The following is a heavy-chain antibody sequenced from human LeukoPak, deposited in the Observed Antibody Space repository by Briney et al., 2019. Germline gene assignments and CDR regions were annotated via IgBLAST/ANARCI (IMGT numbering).Heavy chain of an antibody. CDR1: GGSISSGGYY. J-gene: IGHJ4*02. V-gene: IGHV4-31*03. Sequence: PSQTLSLTCTVSGGSISSGGYYWSWIRQHPGKGLEWIGYIYYSGSTYYNPSLKSRVTISVDTSKNQFSLKLSSVTAADTAVYYRARDKYYDSSGYYYGLDYWGQGTLVTVSS. D-gene: IGHD3-22*01. CDR2: IYYSGST. CDR3: ARDKYYDSSGYYYGLDY.